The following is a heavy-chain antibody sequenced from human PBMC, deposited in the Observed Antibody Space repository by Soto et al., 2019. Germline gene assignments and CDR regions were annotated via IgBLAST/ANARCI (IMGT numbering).Heavy chain of an antibody. J-gene: IGHJ4*02. V-gene: IGHV3-9*01. D-gene: IGHD6-13*01. CDR3: AKDVAAAGTSACFAY. CDR1: GFTFDDYA. Sequence: EVQLVESGGGLVQPGRSLRLSCAASGFTFDDYAMHWVRQAPGKGVEWVSGTSWNSGSIGYADSVKGRFTISRDNAKNSLYLQMNGLRAEDTAVYYCAKDVAAAGTSACFAYWGQGTLVTVSS. CDR2: TSWNSGSI.